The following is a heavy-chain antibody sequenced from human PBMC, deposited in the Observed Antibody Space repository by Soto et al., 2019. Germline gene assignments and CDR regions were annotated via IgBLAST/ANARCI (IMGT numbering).Heavy chain of an antibody. CDR1: GGSFSYDY. J-gene: IGHJ4*02. D-gene: IGHD1-26*01. V-gene: IGHV4-34*01. Sequence: PSETLSLTCAVYGGSFSYDYWTWIRQTPGKGLEWIGEINHSGGTNYNPSLKSRVTISEDTSKNQFSLRLNSVTAADTAVYYCAGGSGAGSFDYWGRGALVTVSS. CDR2: INHSGGT. CDR3: AGGSGAGSFDY.